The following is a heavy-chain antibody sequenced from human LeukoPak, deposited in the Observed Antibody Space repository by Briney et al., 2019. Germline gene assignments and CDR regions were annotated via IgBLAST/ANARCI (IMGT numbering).Heavy chain of an antibody. CDR1: GGSINSHY. J-gene: IGHJ4*02. Sequence: SETLSLTCAVSGGSINSHYWGWIRQPPGKGLQWIGDIYYTGKNNYNPSLKSRVTISVDTSKNQFSLKLSSVTAADTAVYYCARVPQPNIWFGELGYWGQGTLVTVSS. CDR2: IYYTGKN. D-gene: IGHD3-10*01. CDR3: ARVPQPNIWFGELGY. V-gene: IGHV4-59*11.